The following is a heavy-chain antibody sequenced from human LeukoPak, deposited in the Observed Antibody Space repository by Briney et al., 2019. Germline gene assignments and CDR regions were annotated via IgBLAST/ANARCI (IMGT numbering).Heavy chain of an antibody. D-gene: IGHD3-22*01. Sequence: KSGGSLRLSCAASGFTFSSYAMHWVRQAPGKGLEWVSSITSNSSYIYYPDSVKGRFTISRDNAKNSLYLEMNSLRAEDTAVYYCARVGDYENSGSQPFDYWGQGTLVTVSS. V-gene: IGHV3-21*01. J-gene: IGHJ4*02. CDR2: ITSNSSYI. CDR1: GFTFSSYA. CDR3: ARVGDYENSGSQPFDY.